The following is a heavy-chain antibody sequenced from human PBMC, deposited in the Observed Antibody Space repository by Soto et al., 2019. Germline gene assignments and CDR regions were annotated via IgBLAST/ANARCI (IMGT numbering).Heavy chain of an antibody. Sequence: SETLSLTCAVYGGFFSGYYWSWIRQPPGKGLEWIGEINHSGSTNYNPSLKSRVTISVDTSKNQFSLKLSSVTAADTAVYYCARGGNCSGGSCRPSKYYYYYYGIDVWGQGTTVTVSS. CDR1: GGFFSGYY. J-gene: IGHJ6*02. CDR3: ARGGNCSGGSCRPSKYYYYYYGIDV. V-gene: IGHV4-34*01. D-gene: IGHD2-15*01. CDR2: INHSGST.